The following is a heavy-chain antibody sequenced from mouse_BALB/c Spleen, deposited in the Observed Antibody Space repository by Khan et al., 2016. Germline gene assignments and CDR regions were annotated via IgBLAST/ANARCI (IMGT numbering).Heavy chain of an antibody. Sequence: EVQLQESGPGLVKPSQSLSLSCTVTGYSITRGYAWNWIRQFPGNKLEWMGYISSSGITSYNPSLKSRISITRDTSKNQFFLQLSSVTTEDTATYYGSRSGNYFDYWGQGTTLTVSS. CDR1: GYSITRGYA. D-gene: IGHD1-1*02. CDR2: ISSSGIT. V-gene: IGHV3-2*02. J-gene: IGHJ2*01. CDR3: SRSGNYFDY.